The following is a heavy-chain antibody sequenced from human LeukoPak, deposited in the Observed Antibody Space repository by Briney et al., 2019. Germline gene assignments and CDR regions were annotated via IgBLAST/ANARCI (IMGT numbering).Heavy chain of an antibody. Sequence: GGSLRLSCAASGFTFSSYSMNWVRQAPGKGLEWVSSISSSSSYIYYADSVKGRFTIPRDNAKNSLYLQMNRLRAEDTAVYYCAREYPGDRYYWGQGTLVTVSS. CDR2: ISSSSSYI. J-gene: IGHJ4*02. D-gene: IGHD7-27*01. CDR1: GFTFSSYS. CDR3: AREYPGDRYY. V-gene: IGHV3-21*01.